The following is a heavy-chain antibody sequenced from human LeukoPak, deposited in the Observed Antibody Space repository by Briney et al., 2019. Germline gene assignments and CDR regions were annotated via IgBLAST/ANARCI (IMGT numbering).Heavy chain of an antibody. CDR2: IYHSGST. J-gene: IGHJ3*02. V-gene: IGHV4-30-2*01. CDR1: GGSISSGGYS. D-gene: IGHD3-22*01. Sequence: PSETLPLTCAVSGGSISSGGYSWSWIRQPPGKGLEWIGYIYHSGSTYYNPSLKSRVTISVDRSKNQFSLKLSSVTAADTAVYYCARGYYYDSSGYYYEGISDAFDIWGQGTMVTVSS. CDR3: ARGYYYDSSGYYYEGISDAFDI.